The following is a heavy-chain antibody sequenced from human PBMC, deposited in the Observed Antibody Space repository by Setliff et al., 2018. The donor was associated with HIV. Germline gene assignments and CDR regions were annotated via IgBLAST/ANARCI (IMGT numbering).Heavy chain of an antibody. CDR3: ARRGPNWGFFDF. D-gene: IGHD7-27*01. CDR2: MSGSSDT. V-gene: IGHV3-23*01. CDR1: GFTFINHV. J-gene: IGHJ4*02. Sequence: PGGSLRLSCEASGFTFINHVMCWVRQAPGKGLEWVSAMSGSSDTFYADSVKGRFTISRDNSKNTLFLQMNSLRAEDTAVYYCARRGPNWGFFDFWGQGALVTVSS.